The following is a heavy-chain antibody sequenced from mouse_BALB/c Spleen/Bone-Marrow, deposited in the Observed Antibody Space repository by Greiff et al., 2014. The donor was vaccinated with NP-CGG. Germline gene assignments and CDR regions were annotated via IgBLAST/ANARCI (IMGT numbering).Heavy chain of an antibody. V-gene: IGHV1S137*01. CDR1: GYTFTDYA. D-gene: IGHD2-14*01. CDR3: ARSGKVRSAMDY. CDR2: ISTYYGDA. J-gene: IGHJ4*01. Sequence: VQLQQSGAELVRPGVSVKISCKGSGYTFTDYAMHWVKQSHAKSLEWIGVISTYYGDASYNQKFKGKATMTVDKSSSTAYMELARLTSEDSAIYYCARSGKVRSAMDYWGQGTSVTVSS.